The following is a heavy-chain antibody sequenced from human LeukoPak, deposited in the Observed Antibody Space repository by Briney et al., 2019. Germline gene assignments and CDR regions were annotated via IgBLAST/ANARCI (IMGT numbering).Heavy chain of an antibody. Sequence: GGSLRLSCAASGFTFSSYSMSWVRQAPGKGLEWVSYISSSSTIYYADSVKGRFTISRDNAKNSLYLQMNSLRAEDTAVYYCARNLQARRHYYYYMDVWGKGTTVTVSS. CDR1: GFTFSSYS. CDR3: ARNLQARRHYYYYMDV. V-gene: IGHV3-48*01. CDR2: ISSSSTI. D-gene: IGHD6-6*01. J-gene: IGHJ6*03.